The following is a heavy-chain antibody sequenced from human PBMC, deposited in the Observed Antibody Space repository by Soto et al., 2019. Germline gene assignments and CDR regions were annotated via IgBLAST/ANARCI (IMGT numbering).Heavy chain of an antibody. CDR1: GCSCSSFA. CDR3: AKDPNYDFWSGFSAVYFDY. D-gene: IGHD3-3*01. V-gene: IGHV3-23*01. J-gene: IGHJ4*02. Sequence: EVHLLQSGGGLVPPGGSLRLSCAASGCSCSSFALSWVRQSPGKGQEWVAAVSGRGGDTYYANSVKGRFTISRDNSQNTLLLQMHSLRAEDEAIYYCAKDPNYDFWSGFSAVYFDYWGQGTRVTVSS. CDR2: VSGRGGDT.